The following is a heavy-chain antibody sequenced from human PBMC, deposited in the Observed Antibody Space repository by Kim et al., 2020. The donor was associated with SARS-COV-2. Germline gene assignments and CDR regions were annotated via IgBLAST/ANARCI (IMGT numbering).Heavy chain of an antibody. J-gene: IGHJ4*02. D-gene: IGHD6-13*01. Sequence: YNPSLKSRVTISVAKSKNQFSLKLSSVTAADTAVYYCARDEYSSSLGGFDWGQGTLVTVSS. CDR3: ARDEYSSSLGGFD. V-gene: IGHV4-4*02.